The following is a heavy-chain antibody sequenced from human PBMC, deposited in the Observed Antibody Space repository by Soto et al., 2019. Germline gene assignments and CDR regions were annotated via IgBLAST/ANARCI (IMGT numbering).Heavy chain of an antibody. CDR2: IFPSDSDT. CDR3: ARKDKSGYFNWFDP. J-gene: IGHJ5*02. D-gene: IGHD3-22*01. CDR1: GYRFTSYW. V-gene: IGHV5-51*01. Sequence: GESLKISCRTSGYRFTSYWIAWVRQMPGKGLEWMGIIFPSDSDTRYSPSFQGQVTISADRSTSTVFLQWASLEASDTAVYFCARKDKSGYFNWFDPWGQGTLVTVSS.